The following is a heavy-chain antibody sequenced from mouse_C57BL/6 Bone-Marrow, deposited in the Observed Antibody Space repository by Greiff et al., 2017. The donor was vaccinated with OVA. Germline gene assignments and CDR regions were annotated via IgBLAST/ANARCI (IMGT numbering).Heavy chain of an antibody. Sequence: QVQLQQSGAEVVRPGASVKLSCKASGYTFPDHYINWVKQRPGQGLEWIARIYSGRGNTYYNEKFKGKATLTAEKSSNTAYMQLSSLTSEDAAVYFCARDDGYFFEYWCQGTTLTVSS. V-gene: IGHV1-76*01. CDR2: IYSGRGNT. CDR1: GYTFPDHY. CDR3: ARDDGYFFEY. D-gene: IGHD2-3*01. J-gene: IGHJ2*01.